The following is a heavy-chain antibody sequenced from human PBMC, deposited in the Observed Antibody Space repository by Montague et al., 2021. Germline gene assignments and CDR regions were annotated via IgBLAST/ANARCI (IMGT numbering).Heavy chain of an antibody. D-gene: IGHD3-10*01. CDR2: MFYGGAT. J-gene: IGHJ5*02. V-gene: IGHV4-59*08. CDR3: AKQDYFVSGTSYKGFDP. Sequence: SETLSLTCTVSSGSIFRAHWSWVRQPPGKGLEWLGSMFYGGATSNNPSLKSRVTMSIDTSTNRFSLKLSFVTAADTAVYYCAKQDYFVSGTSYKGFDPWGQGILVTVSS. CDR1: SGSIFRAH.